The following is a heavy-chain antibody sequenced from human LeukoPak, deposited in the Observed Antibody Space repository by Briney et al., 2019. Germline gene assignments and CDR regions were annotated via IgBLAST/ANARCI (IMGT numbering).Heavy chain of an antibody. CDR1: GYTFTGYY. CDR3: ARDQSGYGDYEGFDY. V-gene: IGHV1-2*02. CDR2: INPNSGGT. D-gene: IGHD4-17*01. J-gene: IGHJ4*02. Sequence: ASVKASCKASGYTFTGYYMHWVRQAPGQGLEWMGWINPNSGGTNYAQKFQGRVTMTRDTSISTAYMELSRLRSDDTAVYYCARDQSGYGDYEGFDYWGQGTLVTVSS.